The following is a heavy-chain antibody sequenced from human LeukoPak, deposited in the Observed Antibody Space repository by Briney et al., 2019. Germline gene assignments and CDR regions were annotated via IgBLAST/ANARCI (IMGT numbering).Heavy chain of an antibody. Sequence: KASQTLSLTCTVSGGSISSGVYYWSWIRQHPGKGLEWIGYIYYSGSTYYNPSLKSRVTISVDTSKNQFSLKLSSVTAADTAVYYCASVRAYYYDSSGYRFDYWGQGTLVTVSS. CDR3: ASVRAYYYDSSGYRFDY. CDR1: GGSISSGVYY. V-gene: IGHV4-31*03. D-gene: IGHD3-22*01. J-gene: IGHJ4*02. CDR2: IYYSGST.